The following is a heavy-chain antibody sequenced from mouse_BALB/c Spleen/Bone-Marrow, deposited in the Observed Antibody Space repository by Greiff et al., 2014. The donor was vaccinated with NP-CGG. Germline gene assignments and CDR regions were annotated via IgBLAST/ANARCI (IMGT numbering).Heavy chain of an antibody. Sequence: EVKLMESGAELVKPGASVKLSCTASGFNIKDTYIHWVKQRPEQGLEWIGRIDPANGNTKYDPKFQGKATITADTSSNTAYLHLSSLTSGDTAVYYCARYRYYGSSGWDYWGQGTSVTFSS. J-gene: IGHJ4*01. V-gene: IGHV14-3*02. D-gene: IGHD1-1*01. CDR3: ARYRYYGSSGWDY. CDR2: IDPANGNT. CDR1: GFNIKDTY.